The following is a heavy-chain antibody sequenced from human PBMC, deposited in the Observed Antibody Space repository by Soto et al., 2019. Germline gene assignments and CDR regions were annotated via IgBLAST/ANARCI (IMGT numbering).Heavy chain of an antibody. V-gene: IGHV4-31*03. D-gene: IGHD6-13*01. CDR3: ARDRYSNYNYYYYGMEV. J-gene: IGHJ6*02. CDR1: GGTISSGQYY. Sequence: PXETLSLPCTVSGGTISSGQYYWSWIRQHPGKGLEWIVYIYYSGNTYYNPSLKSRVSISVDTSNKEFSLKLRSVTAAETAVYYCARDRYSNYNYYYYGMEVWGQGTTVTV. CDR2: IYYSGNT.